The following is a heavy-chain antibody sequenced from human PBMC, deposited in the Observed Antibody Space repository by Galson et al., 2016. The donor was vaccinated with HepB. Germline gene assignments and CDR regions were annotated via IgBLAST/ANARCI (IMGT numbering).Heavy chain of an antibody. CDR2: IHHSGKS. D-gene: IGHD3-16*01. V-gene: IGHV4-59*01. CDR3: ARWGEALQPPIRAFDI. J-gene: IGHJ3*02. CDR1: GVSISSFY. Sequence: SETLSLTCTVSGVSISSFYWNWIRQSPGKGLEWIGYIHHSGKSNYSPPLKSRVTMSVDTSKNQLSLKLSSVTAADTAVYFCARWGEALQPPIRAFDIWGQGTLITVSS.